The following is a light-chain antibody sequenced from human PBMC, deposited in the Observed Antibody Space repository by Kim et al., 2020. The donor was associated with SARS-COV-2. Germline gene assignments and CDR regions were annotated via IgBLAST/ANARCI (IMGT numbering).Light chain of an antibody. CDR3: QQYDNLPLT. V-gene: IGKV1-33*01. J-gene: IGKJ4*01. Sequence: DIQMTQSPSSLPASVGDRLTITCQASQDITNSLNWYQQKSGKAPKLLIYDTSNLEAGVPSRFSGSGFGTDFTFTISSLQPEDIATYYFQQYDNLPLTFGGRTKVDIK. CDR1: QDITNS. CDR2: DTS.